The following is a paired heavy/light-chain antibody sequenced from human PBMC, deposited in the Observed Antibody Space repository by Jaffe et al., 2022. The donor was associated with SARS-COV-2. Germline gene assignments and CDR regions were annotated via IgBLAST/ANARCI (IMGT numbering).Light chain of an antibody. J-gene: IGKJ2*01. CDR2: GAS. CDR3: LQYNNYPYT. Sequence: DIQMTQSPSSLSASVGDRVTITCRASQGIRNDLGWYQQKPGKAPKRLIYGASSLQSGAPSRFSGSGSGTEFTLTISSLQPEDFATYYCLQYNNYPYTFGQGTKLEIK. CDR1: QGIRND. V-gene: IGKV1-17*01.
Heavy chain of an antibody. J-gene: IGHJ4*02. Sequence: QVQLQESGPGLVKPSGTLSLTCAVSGGSIRSSNWWSWVRQPPGKGLEWIGEIYHSGTTNYNPSLKSRVTISVDRSKNQFSLKVNSVTAADTAVYYCARALDSNWGQGTLVTVSS. D-gene: IGHD3-22*01. CDR2: IYHSGTT. CDR3: ARALDSN. V-gene: IGHV4-4*02. CDR1: GGSIRSSNW.